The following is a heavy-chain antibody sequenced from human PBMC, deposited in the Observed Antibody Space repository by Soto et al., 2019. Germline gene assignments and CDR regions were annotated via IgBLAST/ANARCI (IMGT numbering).Heavy chain of an antibody. J-gene: IGHJ5*02. CDR2: IYYSGST. CDR3: AITMEVYNWNYQAYNWFDP. D-gene: IGHD1-7*01. V-gene: IGHV4-39*01. CDR1: GGSISSSIYY. Sequence: SETLSLTCTVSGGSISSSIYYWGWIRQPPGKGQEWIGSIYYSGSTYYNPSLKSRVTISVDTSKNQFSLKLSSVTAADTAVYYCAITMEVYNWNYQAYNWFDPWGQGTLVTVSS.